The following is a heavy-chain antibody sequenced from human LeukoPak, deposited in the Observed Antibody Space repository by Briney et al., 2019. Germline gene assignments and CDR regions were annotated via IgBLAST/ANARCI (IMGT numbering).Heavy chain of an antibody. CDR2: IWYDGSIK. CDR1: GFTFSSYG. D-gene: IGHD6-19*01. V-gene: IGHV3-33*01. J-gene: IGHJ3*02. Sequence: GRSLRLSCAASGFTFSSYGMHLVRQAPGKGLEWVAVIWYDGSIKYYADSVKGRFTISRDNSKNTLYLQMNSLRAEDTAVYYCARDPLRAVAGTDDAFDIWGQGTMVTVSS. CDR3: ARDPLRAVAGTDDAFDI.